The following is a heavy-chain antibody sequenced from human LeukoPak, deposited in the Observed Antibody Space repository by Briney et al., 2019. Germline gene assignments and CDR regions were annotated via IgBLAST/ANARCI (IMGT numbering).Heavy chain of an antibody. Sequence: PGGSLRLSCAASGFTFSSYSMNWVRQAPGKGLEWIGSIYHSGSTYYNPSLKGRVTISVDTSKNQLSLKLSSVTAADTAVYYCASAAKGGMLGATYYFDYWGQGALVTVSS. CDR2: IYHSGST. V-gene: IGHV4-38-2*01. CDR1: GFTFSSYS. CDR3: ASAAKGGMLGATYYFDY. J-gene: IGHJ4*02. D-gene: IGHD1-26*01.